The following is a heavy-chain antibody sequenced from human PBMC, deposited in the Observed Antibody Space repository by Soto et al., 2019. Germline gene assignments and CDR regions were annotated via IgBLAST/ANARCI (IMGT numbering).Heavy chain of an antibody. CDR1: GGTFSSYA. V-gene: IGHV1-69*01. CDR3: SRGDTRGYSYGSAFDY. Sequence: QVQLVQSGAEVKKPGSSVKVSCKASGGTFSSYAISWVRQAPGQGLEWMGGIIPIFGTANYAQKFQGRVTITADESTSTAYMGLSSLRSEDTAVYYWSRGDTRGYSYGSAFDYWGQGTLVTVSS. CDR2: IIPIFGTA. J-gene: IGHJ4*02. D-gene: IGHD5-18*01.